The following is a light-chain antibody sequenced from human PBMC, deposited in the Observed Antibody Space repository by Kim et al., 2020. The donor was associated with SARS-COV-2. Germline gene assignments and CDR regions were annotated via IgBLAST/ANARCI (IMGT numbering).Light chain of an antibody. CDR3: QQLNSYPRT. Sequence: DIQLTQSPSFLSTSVGGRVTITCRASQDIGSHLAWYQQKPGKAPYLLIYSASTLQSGVPSRFIGSGSGAGFTLTITTLQPEDFATYYCQQLNSYPRTFGQGTKVDIK. J-gene: IGKJ1*01. CDR1: QDIGSH. V-gene: IGKV1-9*01. CDR2: SAS.